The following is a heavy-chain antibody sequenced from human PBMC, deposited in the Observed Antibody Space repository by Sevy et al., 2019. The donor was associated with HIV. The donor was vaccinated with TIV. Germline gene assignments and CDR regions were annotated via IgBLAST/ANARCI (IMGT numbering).Heavy chain of an antibody. CDR1: GYTFTGYY. CDR2: INPNSGGT. D-gene: IGHD3-10*01. V-gene: IGHV1-2*06. Sequence: ASVKVSCKASGYTFTGYYMHWVRQAPGQGLEWMGRINPNSGGTNYAQKFQGRVTMTRDTSISTAYMELSGLRSDDTAVYYCARPVLLWFGEDYGMDVWGQGTTVTVSS. J-gene: IGHJ6*02. CDR3: ARPVLLWFGEDYGMDV.